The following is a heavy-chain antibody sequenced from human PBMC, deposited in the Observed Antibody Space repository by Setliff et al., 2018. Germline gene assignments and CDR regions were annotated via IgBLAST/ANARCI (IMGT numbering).Heavy chain of an antibody. D-gene: IGHD3-22*01. CDR2: INHSGSF. Sequence: SETLSLTCNVSGGSFSGYYWSWIRQSPGKGLEWIGEINHSGSFIYNPSLKGRVTISIDTSRNHFSLKLTSVTAEDTAVYYCTRDPSESMIDGYFQYWGQGTLVTVS. CDR3: TRDPSESMIDGYFQY. CDR1: GGSFSGYY. V-gene: IGHV4-34*01. J-gene: IGHJ1*01.